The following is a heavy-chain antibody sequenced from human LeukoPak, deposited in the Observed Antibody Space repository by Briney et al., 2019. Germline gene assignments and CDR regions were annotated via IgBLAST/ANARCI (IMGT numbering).Heavy chain of an antibody. D-gene: IGHD4-17*01. CDR1: GGSFSGYY. CDR2: INHVGAT. J-gene: IGHJ6*03. CDR3: ARDRYGDYEGLYYYYMDV. Sequence: SETLSLTCAVYGGSFSGYYWSWIRQPPEKGLEWIGEINHVGATNYNPSLKSRAIISVDTSKNQFSLKLSSVTAADTAVYYCARDRYGDYEGLYYYYMDVWGKGTTVTVSS. V-gene: IGHV4-34*01.